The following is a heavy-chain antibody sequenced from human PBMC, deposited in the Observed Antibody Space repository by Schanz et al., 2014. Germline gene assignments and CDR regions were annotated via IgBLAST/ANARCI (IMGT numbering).Heavy chain of an antibody. Sequence: VQLVESGGGLVQPGGSLRLSCVVSGFTFSDYYMSWIRQAPGKGLEWVSYISSSSIYTNYADSVKGRFTISRDNAKNTLYLQMNSLRTEDTAVYFCAKSYDTSGYSGFDYWGQGTLVTVSS. CDR3: AKSYDTSGYSGFDY. D-gene: IGHD3-22*01. J-gene: IGHJ4*02. CDR2: ISSSSIYT. CDR1: GFTFSDYY. V-gene: IGHV3-11*06.